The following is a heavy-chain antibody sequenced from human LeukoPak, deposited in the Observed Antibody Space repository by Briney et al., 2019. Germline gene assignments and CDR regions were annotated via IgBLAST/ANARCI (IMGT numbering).Heavy chain of an antibody. Sequence: SETLSLTCTVSGHSISSGYYWGWVRQPPGKGLEWIGSIYHSGTTYYNPSLKSRVTISVDTSKNQFFLRLSSLTAADTAVYYCARDRVVVAAPDSWGQGTLVTVSS. CDR2: IYHSGTT. CDR3: ARDRVVVAAPDS. D-gene: IGHD6-19*01. J-gene: IGHJ4*02. V-gene: IGHV4-38-2*02. CDR1: GHSISSGYY.